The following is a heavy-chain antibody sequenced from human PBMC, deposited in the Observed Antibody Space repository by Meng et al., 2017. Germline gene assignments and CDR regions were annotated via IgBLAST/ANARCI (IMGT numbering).Heavy chain of an antibody. V-gene: IGHV3-30*07. J-gene: IGHJ4*02. D-gene: IGHD4-17*01. CDR3: ARFMTSVNVLDY. CDR2: ISYDGSNK. Sequence: GESLKISCAASGFTFSSYAMHWVRQAPGKGLEWVAVISYDGSNKYYADSVKGRFTISSDNSKNTLYLQMNSLRAEDTAVYYCARFMTSVNVLDYWGQGTPV. CDR1: GFTFSSYA.